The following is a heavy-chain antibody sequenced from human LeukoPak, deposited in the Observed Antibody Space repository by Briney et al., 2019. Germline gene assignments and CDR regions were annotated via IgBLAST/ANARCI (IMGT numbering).Heavy chain of an antibody. CDR2: ISYDGSNK. V-gene: IGHV3-30-3*01. CDR1: GFTFSSYA. D-gene: IGHD2-21*02. Sequence: GRSLRLSCAASGFTFSSYAMHWVRQAPGKGLEWVAVISYDGSNKYYADSVKGRFTISRDNSKNTLYQQMNSLRAEDTAVYYCASWVQAYCGGDCYGGAFDYWGQGTLVTVSS. J-gene: IGHJ4*02. CDR3: ASWVQAYCGGDCYGGAFDY.